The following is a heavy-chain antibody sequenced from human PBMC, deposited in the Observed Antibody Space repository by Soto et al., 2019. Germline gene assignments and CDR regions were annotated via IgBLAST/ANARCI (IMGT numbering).Heavy chain of an antibody. D-gene: IGHD3-22*01. J-gene: IGHJ3*02. CDR1: GYTFTSYG. CDR2: IGVGSGNT. Sequence: SVKVSCKASGYTFTSYGMNWVRQAPGQRLEWMGWIGVGSGNTNYAQKFQERVTITRDTSTSTAYMELSSLRSEDTAVYYCAADRIRPYYDSSGYYPDAFDIWGQGTMVTVSS. CDR3: AADRIRPYYDSSGYYPDAFDI. V-gene: IGHV1-58*02.